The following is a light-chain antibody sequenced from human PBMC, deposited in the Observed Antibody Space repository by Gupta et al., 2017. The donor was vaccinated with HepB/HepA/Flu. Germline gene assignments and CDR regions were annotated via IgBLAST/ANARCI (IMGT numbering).Light chain of an antibody. CDR3: AAWEDGLNGPV. CDR1: SSNIGSNT. CDR2: SNN. Sequence: QAVRPRSASASAPAGQVATLSCSGSSSNIGSNTVNWYQQVPGTAPKLLIYSNNQRPSGVPDRFTGSKSGTSASLAISGLQSEDEADYYCAAWEDGLNGPVFGGGTKLTVL. V-gene: IGLV1-44*01. J-gene: IGLJ2*01.